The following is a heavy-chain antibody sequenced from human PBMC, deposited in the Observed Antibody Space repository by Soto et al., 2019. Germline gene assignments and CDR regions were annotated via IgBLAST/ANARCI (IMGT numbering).Heavy chain of an antibody. CDR3: AKEGPLSGSHSTDY. CDR1: GFTFSSYA. D-gene: IGHD1-26*01. CDR2: ISGGGGST. V-gene: IGHV3-23*01. J-gene: IGHJ4*02. Sequence: SGGSLRLSCAASGFTFSSYAMSWVRQAPGKGLEWVSAISGGGGSTYYADSVKGRFTISRDNSKNTLYLQMNSLRAEDTAVYYCAKEGPLSGSHSTDYWGQGTLVTVSS.